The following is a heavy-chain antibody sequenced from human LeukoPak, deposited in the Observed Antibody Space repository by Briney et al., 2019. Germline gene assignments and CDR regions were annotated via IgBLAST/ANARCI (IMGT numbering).Heavy chain of an antibody. V-gene: IGHV4-59*01. D-gene: IGHD4-23*01. CDR2: IYYSGST. Sequence: SETLSLTCTVSGGSLSGYYWTWIRQPPGKGLEWIGYIYYSGSTKYNPSLKSRVTISVDTSKNQFSLNLSSVTAADTAVYYCARVKDYGGNSGPLDYWGHGTLVTVSS. J-gene: IGHJ4*01. CDR1: GGSLSGYY. CDR3: ARVKDYGGNSGPLDY.